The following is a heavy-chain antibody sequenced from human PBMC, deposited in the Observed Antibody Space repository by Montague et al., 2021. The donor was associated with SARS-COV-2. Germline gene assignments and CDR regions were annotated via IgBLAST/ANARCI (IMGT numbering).Heavy chain of an antibody. CDR3: ARVGRQQLVRLSGMDV. D-gene: IGHD6-13*01. CDR2: IYYSGSX. J-gene: IGHJ6*02. CDR1: GGSISSSSYY. Sequence: TLSLTCTVSGGSISSSSYYWGWIRQPPGKGLEWIGSIYYSGSXXXNXXXKSXVTISVDTSKNQFSLKLSSVTAADTAVYYCARVGRQQLVRLSGMDVWGQGTTVTVSS. V-gene: IGHV4-39*07.